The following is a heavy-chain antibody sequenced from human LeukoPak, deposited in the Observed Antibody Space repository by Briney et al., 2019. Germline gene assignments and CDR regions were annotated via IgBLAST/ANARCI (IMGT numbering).Heavy chain of an antibody. V-gene: IGHV1-2*02. J-gene: IGHJ4*02. CDR1: GYTFTGYY. CDR2: INPNSGCT. D-gene: IGHD3-16*01. Sequence: GASVKVSCKASGYTFTGYYMHWVRQAPGQGLEWMGWINPNSGCTNYAQKFQGRVTMTREMSISTAYMELSSLRSEDTAVYYCARDNDSRDPPHFDYWGQGTLVTVYS. CDR3: ARDNDSRDPPHFDY.